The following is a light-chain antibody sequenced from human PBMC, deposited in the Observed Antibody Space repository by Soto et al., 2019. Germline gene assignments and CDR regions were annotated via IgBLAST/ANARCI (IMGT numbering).Light chain of an antibody. CDR1: NIGSKT. CDR3: QVWDVSTVHYV. Sequence: YALTQPPSMSVAPGQTARITCGGNNIGSKTVHWYQQKAGQAPVLVVYDDSDRPSGIPERFSGSNSGNTATLTISRVEAGDEADYYCQVWDVSTVHYVFGTGTKVTVL. V-gene: IGLV3-21*02. CDR2: DDS. J-gene: IGLJ1*01.